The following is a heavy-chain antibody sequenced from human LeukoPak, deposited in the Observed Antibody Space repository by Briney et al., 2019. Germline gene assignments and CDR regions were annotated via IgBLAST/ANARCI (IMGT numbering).Heavy chain of an antibody. CDR1: GGSFSGYY. Sequence: PSETLSLTCAVYGGSFSGYYWSWIRQPPGKGLEWVGEINHSGSTNYNPSLKSRVTISVDTSKNQFSLKLSSVTAADTAVYYCARRYSGYVLKYWGQGTLVTVSS. V-gene: IGHV4-34*01. CDR2: INHSGST. J-gene: IGHJ4*02. CDR3: ARRYSGYVLKY. D-gene: IGHD5-12*01.